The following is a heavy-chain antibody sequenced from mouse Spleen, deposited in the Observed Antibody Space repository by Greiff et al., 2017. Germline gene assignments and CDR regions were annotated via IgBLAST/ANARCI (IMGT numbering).Heavy chain of an antibody. CDR1: GYTFTSYW. D-gene: IGHD3-3*01. CDR2: IDPSDSYT. V-gene: IGHV1-69*02. Sequence: VQLQQPGAELVKPGASVKLSCKASGYTFTSYWMHWVKQRPGQGLEWIGEIDPSDSYTNYNQKFKGKATLTVDKSSSTAYMQLSSLTSEDSAVYYCARGGTYFDDWGQGTTLTVSS. J-gene: IGHJ2*01. CDR3: ARGGTYFDD.